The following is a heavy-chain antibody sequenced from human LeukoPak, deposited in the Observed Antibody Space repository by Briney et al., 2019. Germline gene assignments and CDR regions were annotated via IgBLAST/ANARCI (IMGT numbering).Heavy chain of an antibody. J-gene: IGHJ4*02. CDR2: IYPGDSDT. V-gene: IGHV5-51*01. Sequence: GESLKISCXGSGYSFTSYWIAWVRQMPGKGLEWMGIIYPGDSDTRYSPSFQGQVTISADKSITTAYLQWSSLKASDTAMYYCARQERGPSSGLGDYWGQGTLVTVSS. D-gene: IGHD6-19*01. CDR3: ARQERGPSSGLGDY. CDR1: GYSFTSYW.